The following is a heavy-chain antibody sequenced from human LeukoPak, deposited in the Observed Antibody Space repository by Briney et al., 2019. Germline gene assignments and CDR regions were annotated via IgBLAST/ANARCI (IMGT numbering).Heavy chain of an antibody. J-gene: IGHJ6*03. CDR1: GGPFSGYY. CDR2: INHSGST. V-gene: IGHV4-34*01. CDR3: ASSYYDFWSGYSPYYYMDV. D-gene: IGHD3-3*01. Sequence: PSETLSLTCAVYGGPFSGYYWSWIRQPPGKGLEWIGEINHSGSTNYNPSLKSRVTISVDTSKNQFSLKLSSVTAADTAVYYCASSYYDFWSGYSPYYYMDVWGKGTTVTVSS.